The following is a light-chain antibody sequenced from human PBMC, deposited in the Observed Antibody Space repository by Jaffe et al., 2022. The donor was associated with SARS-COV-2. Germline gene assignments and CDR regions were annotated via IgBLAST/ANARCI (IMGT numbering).Light chain of an antibody. CDR1: QFIRND. V-gene: IGKV1-6*01. J-gene: IGKJ2*02. Sequence: AIQMTQSPSSLSASVGDRVTITCRASQFIRNDLGWYQQRPGKAPRLLIYGASTLQSGVPSRFSGSGYGTFFTLTISGLQPEDVATYFCLQDYNLWTFGQGTKLEIK. CDR2: GAS. CDR3: LQDYNLWT.